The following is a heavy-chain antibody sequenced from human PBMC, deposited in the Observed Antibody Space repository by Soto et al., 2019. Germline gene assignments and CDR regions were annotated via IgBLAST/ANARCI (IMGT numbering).Heavy chain of an antibody. CDR3: ARLLRIAGTDH. Sequence: PGESLKISCKGSGFTFTNYWISWVRQMPGKGLEWMGKIDPSDSSTNYSPSFQGHVTISVDKSISTAYLQWSSLKASDTAGYYCARLLRIAGTDHWGQGTLVTVSS. V-gene: IGHV5-10-1*01. CDR2: IDPSDSST. D-gene: IGHD6-13*01. J-gene: IGHJ4*02. CDR1: GFTFTNYW.